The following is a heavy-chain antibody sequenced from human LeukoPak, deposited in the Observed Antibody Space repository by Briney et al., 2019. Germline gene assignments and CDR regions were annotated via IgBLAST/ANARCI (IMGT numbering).Heavy chain of an antibody. CDR3: ARGPGPADDGGGYCFDY. V-gene: IGHV1-46*01. CDR2: INPSGGST. J-gene: IGHJ4*02. Sequence: ASVKVSCKASGYTFTSYYLYWVRQAPGQGLEWMGAINPSGGSTTSAQKFQGGVIMTRDTSTSTVYMELRSLRSEDTAVYYCARGPGPADDGGGYCFDYWGQGTLVTVSS. D-gene: IGHD3-22*01. CDR1: GYTFTSYY.